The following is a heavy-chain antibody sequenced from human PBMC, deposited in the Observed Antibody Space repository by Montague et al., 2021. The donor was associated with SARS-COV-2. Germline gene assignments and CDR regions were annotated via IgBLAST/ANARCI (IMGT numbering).Heavy chain of an antibody. CDR2: IDWDDDK. CDR3: ARIPVSGTAMDQYYYYYGMDV. D-gene: IGHD5-18*01. J-gene: IGHJ6*02. V-gene: IGHV2-70*01. CDR1: GFSPSTSGMC. Sequence: PALVKSTQTLTLTCTFSGFSPSTSGMCVSWIRQPPGKALERLALIDWDDDKYYSTSLKTRLTISKDTSKNQVVLTMTNMDPVDTATCYCARIPVSGTAMDQYYYYYGMDVWGQGTTVTVSS.